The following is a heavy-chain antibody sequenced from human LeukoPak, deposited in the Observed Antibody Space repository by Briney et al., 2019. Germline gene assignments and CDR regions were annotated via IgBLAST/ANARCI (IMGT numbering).Heavy chain of an antibody. CDR2: ISIGSTYI. D-gene: IGHD2-2*01. J-gene: IGHJ4*02. Sequence: NPGGSLRLSCAASGFSFSSYSMNWVRQAPGKGLEWVSSISIGSTYIYYADSVKGRFTISRDNAKNSLYLQVSTLRAEDTAVYYCAREISSSTSFDYWGQGTLVTVSS. CDR3: AREISSSTSFDY. CDR1: GFSFSSYS. V-gene: IGHV3-21*01.